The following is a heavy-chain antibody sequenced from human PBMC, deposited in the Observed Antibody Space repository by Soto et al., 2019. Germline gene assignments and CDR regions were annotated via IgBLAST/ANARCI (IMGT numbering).Heavy chain of an antibody. D-gene: IGHD5-12*01. Sequence: SETLSLTCNVSAGYISTGNYYLSWIRQSPGKGLEWIGHIYYSGTTYYNPSLKSRITISVDASKNQFSLNLSSVTADDTAIYYCVSRQKQVALVEYWGQGNLVTVSS. CDR1: AGYISTGNYY. V-gene: IGHV4-30-4*01. CDR3: VSRQKQVALVEY. CDR2: IYYSGTT. J-gene: IGHJ4*02.